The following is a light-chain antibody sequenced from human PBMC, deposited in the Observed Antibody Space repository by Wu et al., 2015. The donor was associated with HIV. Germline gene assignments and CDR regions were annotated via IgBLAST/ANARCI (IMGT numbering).Light chain of an antibody. CDR3: QQLNSFPLT. Sequence: AIQLTQSPSSLPASIGDRVNITCRASQDIFTYLAWYQQTPGKAPRVLIYDASTLQRGVSSRFSGSGSGTDFTLTISGLQREDFAIYFCQQLNSFPLTFGLGSRLEI. CDR2: DAS. V-gene: IGKV1-13*02. J-gene: IGKJ5*01. CDR1: QDIFTY.